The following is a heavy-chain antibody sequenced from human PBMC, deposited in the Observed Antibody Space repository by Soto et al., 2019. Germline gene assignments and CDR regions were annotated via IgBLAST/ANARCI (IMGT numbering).Heavy chain of an antibody. V-gene: IGHV1-69*01. CDR2: INPIFGTA. CDR1: GGTFSSYA. Sequence: QVQLVQSGAEVKKPGSSGKVSCKASGGTFSSYAISWVRQAPGQGLEWMGGINPIFGTANYAQKFQGRDTITADESTSTAYMELSSLRSEDTAVYYCARGYSSGWDLGYYYGMDVWGQGTTVTVSS. J-gene: IGHJ6*02. CDR3: ARGYSSGWDLGYYYGMDV. D-gene: IGHD6-19*01.